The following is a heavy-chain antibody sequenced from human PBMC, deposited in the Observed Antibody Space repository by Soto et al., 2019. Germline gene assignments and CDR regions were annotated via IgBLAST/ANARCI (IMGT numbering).Heavy chain of an antibody. V-gene: IGHV3-23*01. J-gene: IGHJ4*02. Sequence: GGSLRLSCAASGFTFSSYAMSWVRQAPGKGLEWVSAISGSVGSTYYADSVKGRFTISRDNSKNTLYLQMNSLRAEDTAVYYCAQVPDYDILTVYFDYWGQGTLVTVSS. CDR3: AQVPDYDILTVYFDY. CDR1: GFTFSSYA. CDR2: ISGSVGST. D-gene: IGHD3-9*01.